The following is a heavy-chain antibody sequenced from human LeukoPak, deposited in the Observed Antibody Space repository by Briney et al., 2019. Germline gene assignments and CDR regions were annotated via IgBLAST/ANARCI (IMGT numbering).Heavy chain of an antibody. J-gene: IGHJ4*02. D-gene: IGHD6-13*01. CDR1: GGSISSSSYY. CDR3: AKGRGSSSRIIDY. V-gene: IGHV4-39*01. Sequence: PSETLSLTCTVSGGSISSSSYYWGWIRQPPGKGLEWIGSIYYSGSTYYNPSLKSRVTISVDTSKNQFSLKLSSVTAADTAVYYCAKGRGSSSRIIDYWGQGTLVTVSS. CDR2: IYYSGST.